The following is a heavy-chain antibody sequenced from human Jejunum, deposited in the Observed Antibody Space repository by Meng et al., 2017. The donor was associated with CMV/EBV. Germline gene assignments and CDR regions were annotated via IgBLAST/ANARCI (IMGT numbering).Heavy chain of an antibody. CDR3: ARPYDYGDPLALDF. Sequence: GFTFSAYGMHWVRQAPGKGVEGVAFISGSSTYIYKADSVEGRFTISRDNAKNSLYLQMNSLRAEDTAVYYCARPYDYGDPLALDFWGQGTMVTVSS. V-gene: IGHV3-21*01. D-gene: IGHD4-17*01. CDR2: ISGSSTYI. CDR1: GFTFSAYG. J-gene: IGHJ3*01.